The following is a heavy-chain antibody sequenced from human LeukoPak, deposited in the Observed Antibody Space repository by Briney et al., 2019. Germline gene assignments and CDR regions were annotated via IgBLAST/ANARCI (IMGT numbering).Heavy chain of an antibody. CDR2: IIPIFGTA. D-gene: IGHD2-2*01. Sequence: GASLKGSCEASGGTFTSSAISWVRQAPGHGLEWMGRIIPIFGTANYAQKITGRVTITTDESTSTAYMELSSLRSDDTAVYYCAREEVYCSSTSCSATFDYWGQGTLVTVSS. CDR1: GGTFTSSA. J-gene: IGHJ4*02. V-gene: IGHV1-69*05. CDR3: AREEVYCSSTSCSATFDY.